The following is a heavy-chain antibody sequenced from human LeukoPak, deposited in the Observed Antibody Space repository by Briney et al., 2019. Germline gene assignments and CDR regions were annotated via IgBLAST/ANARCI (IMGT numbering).Heavy chain of an antibody. J-gene: IGHJ5*02. CDR2: MNPNSGNT. CDR1: GYTFTIYD. Sequence: ASVTVSFKASGYTFTIYDINWVRQATGRGGEGMGWMNPNSGNTGYTQKFQRSVTMPRNTSISTAYMELSSLRSEDTAVYYCARGLRTMVRGVSGFDPWGQGTLVTVSS. CDR3: ARGLRTMVRGVSGFDP. D-gene: IGHD3-10*01. V-gene: IGHV1-8*01.